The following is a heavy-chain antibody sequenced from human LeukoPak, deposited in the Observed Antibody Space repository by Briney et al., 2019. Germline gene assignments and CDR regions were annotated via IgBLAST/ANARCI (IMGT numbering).Heavy chain of an antibody. CDR3: AIVVLPAPPTFPFDY. CDR1: GGTFSSYT. D-gene: IGHD2-2*01. Sequence: SVKVSCKASGGTFSSYTISWVRQAPGQGLEWMGRIIPILGIANYAQKFQGRVTITADKSTSTAYMELSSLRSEDTAVYYCAIVVLPAPPTFPFDYWGQGTLVTVSS. J-gene: IGHJ4*02. CDR2: IIPILGIA. V-gene: IGHV1-69*02.